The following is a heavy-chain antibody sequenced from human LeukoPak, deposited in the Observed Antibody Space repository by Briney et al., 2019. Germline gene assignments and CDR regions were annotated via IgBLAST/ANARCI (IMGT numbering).Heavy chain of an antibody. Sequence: ASETLSLSCTVSGGSISSYYWSWIRQPPGKGLEWIGYIYYSGSTNYNPSLTSRVTISIDTSKNQFSLKLSSVTAADTAVYYCARSGSSSSWYFQHWGQGTLVTVSS. J-gene: IGHJ1*01. D-gene: IGHD6-13*01. CDR3: ARSGSSSSWYFQH. V-gene: IGHV4-59*01. CDR1: GGSISSYY. CDR2: IYYSGST.